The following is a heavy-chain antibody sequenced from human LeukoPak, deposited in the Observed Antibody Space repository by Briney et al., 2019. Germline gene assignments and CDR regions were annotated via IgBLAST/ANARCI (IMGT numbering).Heavy chain of an antibody. CDR1: GGTFSSYA. Sequence: ASVKVSCKASGGTFSSYAISWVRQAPGQGLEWMGGIIPIFGTANYAQNFQGRVMITADESTSTAYMELSSLRSEDTAVYYCARSSRGHFHYYYYGMDVWGQGTTVTVSS. CDR3: ARSSRGHFHYYYYGMDV. D-gene: IGHD6-25*01. J-gene: IGHJ6*02. CDR2: IIPIFGTA. V-gene: IGHV1-69*13.